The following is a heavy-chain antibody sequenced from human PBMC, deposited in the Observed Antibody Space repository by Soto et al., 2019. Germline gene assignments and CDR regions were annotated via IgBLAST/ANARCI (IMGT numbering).Heavy chain of an antibody. J-gene: IGHJ6*02. Sequence: PGGSLRLFYAASGFTFSSYAMHWVRQAPGKGLEWVAVISYDGSNKYYADSVKGRFTISRDNSKNTLYLQMNSLRAEDTAVYYCARDGYYYDSSGPEPGHYYYYYGMDVWGQGTTVTVSS. V-gene: IGHV3-30-3*01. CDR1: GFTFSSYA. CDR3: ARDGYYYDSSGPEPGHYYYYYGMDV. CDR2: ISYDGSNK. D-gene: IGHD3-22*01.